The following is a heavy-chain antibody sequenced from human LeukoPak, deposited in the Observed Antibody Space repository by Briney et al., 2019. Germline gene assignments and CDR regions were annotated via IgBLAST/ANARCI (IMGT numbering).Heavy chain of an antibody. D-gene: IGHD6-6*01. CDR3: ARDMEQLVLSNWFDP. CDR1: GYIFTTYY. V-gene: IGHV1-2*02. CDR2: INPNSGGT. J-gene: IGHJ5*02. Sequence: ASVKVSCKASGYIFTTYYMHWVRQAPGQGLEWMGWINPNSGGTNYAQKFQGRVTMTRDTSISTAYMELSRLRSDDTAVYYCARDMEQLVLSNWFDPWGQGTLVTVSS.